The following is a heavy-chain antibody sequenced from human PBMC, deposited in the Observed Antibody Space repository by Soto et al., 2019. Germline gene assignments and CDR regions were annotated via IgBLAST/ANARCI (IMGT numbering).Heavy chain of an antibody. D-gene: IGHD1-20*01. J-gene: IGHJ3*01. CDR2: ISHSGTS. Sequence: QVQLQESGPGLVKPSGTLSLTCAVSGGPISSSHWWTWVRQSPGKGLEYIGEISHSGTSNSNPSLKRRVTLSVDRSKNHFSLTLTSVTAADTAVYYCARVVLSITRGAFDAWGQGTPVIVSS. V-gene: IGHV4-4*02. CDR1: GGPISSSHW. CDR3: ARVVLSITRGAFDA.